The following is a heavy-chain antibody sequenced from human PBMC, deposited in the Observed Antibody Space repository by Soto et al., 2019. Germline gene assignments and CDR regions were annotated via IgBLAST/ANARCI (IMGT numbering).Heavy chain of an antibody. D-gene: IGHD3-10*01. CDR1: GFTFSNYA. Sequence: EVQMLESGGGLVHPGGSLRLSCAAYGFTFSNYAMNWVRQAPGKGLEWVSSISGSGRNTYYADSVKGRLTISRDSSKNTLYLQMNSLRVEATGVYYCAKDLNGSGSFTSYYHYGMDVWGQGTTVTVSS. CDR2: ISGSGRNT. J-gene: IGHJ6*02. V-gene: IGHV3-23*01. CDR3: AKDLNGSGSFTSYYHYGMDV.